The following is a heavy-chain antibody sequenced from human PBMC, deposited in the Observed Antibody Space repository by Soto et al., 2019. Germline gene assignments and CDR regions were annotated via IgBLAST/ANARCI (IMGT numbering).Heavy chain of an antibody. CDR2: IDWDDDK. CDR1: GFSLSTSGMC. CDR3: ARLNSGSGGYDAFDI. J-gene: IGHJ3*02. D-gene: IGHD5-12*01. V-gene: IGHV2-70*11. Sequence: SGPTLVNPTQTLTLTCTFSGFSLSTSGMCVSWIRQPPGKALEWLARIDWDDDKYYSTSLKTRLTISKDTSKNQVVLTMTNMDPVGTATYYCARLNSGSGGYDAFDIWGQGTMVTVSS.